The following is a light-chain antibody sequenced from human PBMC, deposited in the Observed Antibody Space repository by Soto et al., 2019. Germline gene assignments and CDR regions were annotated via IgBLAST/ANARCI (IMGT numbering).Light chain of an antibody. J-gene: IGKJ2*01. V-gene: IGKV1-5*03. CDR1: QSISSW. CDR2: KAS. Sequence: DIQMTQSPSTLSASVGDRVTITCRASQSISSWLAWYQQKPGKAPKLLIYKASSLESGLPSRFSGSGSGTEFTLTISSLQPDDFAPYYCQQYNSYPYTFGQGTKLEIK. CDR3: QQYNSYPYT.